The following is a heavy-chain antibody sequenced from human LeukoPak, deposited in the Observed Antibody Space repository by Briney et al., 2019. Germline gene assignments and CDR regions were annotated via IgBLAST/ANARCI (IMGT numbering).Heavy chain of an antibody. D-gene: IGHD3-10*01. Sequence: PGGTLRLSCAASGVTFSNHGMNWVRQAPGKGLEWVSGISPSGDITYYADSVKGRFTISRDNSKNIVYLQVISLTAEDTAVYYCAKDDAWLRFGEWSQGTLVTVSA. CDR3: AKDDAWLRFGE. J-gene: IGHJ4*02. CDR1: GVTFSNHG. CDR2: ISPSGDIT. V-gene: IGHV3-23*01.